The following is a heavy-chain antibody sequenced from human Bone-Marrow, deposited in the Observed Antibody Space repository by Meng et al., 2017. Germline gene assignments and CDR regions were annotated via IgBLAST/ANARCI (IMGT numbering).Heavy chain of an antibody. Sequence: GSPRLSGAASGFTFSSYGMHWVRQAPGKGLEWVAVIWYDGSNKYYADSVKGRFTISRDNAKNTLYLQKNSLRAEDKAVYYCARGSDNYYYYGMDVWGQGTTVTVSS. CDR1: GFTFSSYG. V-gene: IGHV3-33*01. CDR2: IWYDGSNK. J-gene: IGHJ6*02. CDR3: ARGSDNYYYYGMDV.